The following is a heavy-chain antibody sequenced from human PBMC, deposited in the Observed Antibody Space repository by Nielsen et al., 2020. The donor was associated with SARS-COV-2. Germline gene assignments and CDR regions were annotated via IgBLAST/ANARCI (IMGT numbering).Heavy chain of an antibody. Sequence: GSLRLSCIVSGDSISSSSYYWGWIRQPPGKGLEWIGNISYSGSTYYNPSLKSRVTISVDTSKNQFSLKPSSVTAADTAVYYCARGLGREGGYWGQGTLVTVSS. V-gene: IGHV4-39*07. CDR3: ARGLGREGGY. CDR1: GDSISSSSYY. D-gene: IGHD3-16*01. CDR2: ISYSGST. J-gene: IGHJ4*02.